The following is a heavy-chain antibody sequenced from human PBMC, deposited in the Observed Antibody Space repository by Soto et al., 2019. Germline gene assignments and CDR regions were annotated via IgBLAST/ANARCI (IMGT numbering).Heavy chain of an antibody. J-gene: IGHJ6*02. V-gene: IGHV4-31*03. CDR2: IYYSGST. Sequence: QVQLQESGPGLVKPSQTLSLTCTVSGGSISSGNYYWSWIRQHPGKGLEWIGYIYYSGSTYYNPSLQSRVTISVDTSKNQFSLKLSSVTVADTAVYYCARHNYDSSGTAVDVWGQGTTVTVSS. CDR1: GGSISSGNYY. D-gene: IGHD3-22*01. CDR3: ARHNYDSSGTAVDV.